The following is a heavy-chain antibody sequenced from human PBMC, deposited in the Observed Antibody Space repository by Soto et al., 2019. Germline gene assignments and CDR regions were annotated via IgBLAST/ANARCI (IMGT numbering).Heavy chain of an antibody. J-gene: IGHJ4*02. V-gene: IGHV3-48*02. CDR3: ARDYIISTASYYFDY. CDR2: ISSSSSTI. CDR1: GFTFSSYS. D-gene: IGHD3-10*01. Sequence: EVQLVESGGGLVQPGGSLRLSCAASGFTFSSYSMNWVRQAPGKGLEWVSYISSSSSTIYYADSVKGRFTISRDNAKNSLYLQMNSLRDEDTAVYYCARDYIISTASYYFDYLGQGTLVTVSS.